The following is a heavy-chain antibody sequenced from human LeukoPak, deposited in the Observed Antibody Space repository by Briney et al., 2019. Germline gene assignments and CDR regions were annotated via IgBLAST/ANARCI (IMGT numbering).Heavy chain of an antibody. V-gene: IGHV4-39*01. D-gene: IGHD2-8*01. CDR1: GGSISSSSYF. CDR3: ARGRPDGDIVLMVYAPGRIFDY. J-gene: IGHJ4*02. Sequence: PSETLSLTCTVSGGSISSSSYFWAWIRQPPGKGLEWIGTMYYTGSTYYNPSLKSRVTISADTSKNQFSLKLSSVTAADTAVYYCARGRPDGDIVLMVYAPGRIFDYWGQGTLVTVSS. CDR2: MYYTGST.